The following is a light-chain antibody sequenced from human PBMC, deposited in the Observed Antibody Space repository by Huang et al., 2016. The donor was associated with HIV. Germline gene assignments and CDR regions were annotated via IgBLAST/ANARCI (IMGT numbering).Light chain of an antibody. Sequence: DIQMTQSPSSLSASVGDRVTITGRASQSISRYLNGYQHKPGKAPELLIYASSSLQSGVPSRFSGSGSGTDFSLTISGLQPEDYATYYCQQGYSTPTFGQGTKVEMK. J-gene: IGKJ1*01. V-gene: IGKV1-39*01. CDR2: ASS. CDR1: QSISRY. CDR3: QQGYSTPT.